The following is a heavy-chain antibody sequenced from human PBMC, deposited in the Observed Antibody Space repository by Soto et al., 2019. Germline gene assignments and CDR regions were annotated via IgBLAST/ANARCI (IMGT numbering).Heavy chain of an antibody. CDR1: GYTFTCYA. V-gene: IGHV1-3*01. Sequence: ASVKVSCKASGYTFTCYAMHWVRQAPRKKPEWMGWINAGNGNTKYSQKFQGRVTITRDTSASTAYMELSSLRSEDTAVYYCARDRSPRIVVVVAATVYDYWGQGTLVTVSS. CDR2: INAGNGNT. CDR3: ARDRSPRIVVVVAATVYDY. D-gene: IGHD2-15*01. J-gene: IGHJ4*02.